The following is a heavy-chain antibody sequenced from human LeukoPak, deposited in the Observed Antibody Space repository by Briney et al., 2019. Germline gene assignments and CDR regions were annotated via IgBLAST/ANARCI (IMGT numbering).Heavy chain of an antibody. CDR3: ARGHYRMDV. Sequence: PGGSLRLSCAASGFSFSTYWMTWVRPAPGKGLVWVANINQEESEKYYLDSVKGRFTISRDNAKNSLYLQMNSLRAEDTAVYYCARGHYRMDVWGHGTTVTVSS. J-gene: IGHJ6*02. CDR1: GFSFSTYW. CDR2: INQEESEK. V-gene: IGHV3-7*01.